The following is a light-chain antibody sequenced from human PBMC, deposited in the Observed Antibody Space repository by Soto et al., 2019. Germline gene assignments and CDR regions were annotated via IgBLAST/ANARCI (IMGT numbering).Light chain of an antibody. V-gene: IGLV2-23*01. CDR1: SSDVGSYNL. Sequence: QSVLTQPASVSGSPGQSITISCTGTSSDVGSYNLVSWYQQHPGKAHKLMIYEGSKRPSGVSNRFSGSKSGNTASLTISGLQAEDEADYYCCSYAGSSTLYVFGPGTKVTV. J-gene: IGLJ1*01. CDR2: EGS. CDR3: CSYAGSSTLYV.